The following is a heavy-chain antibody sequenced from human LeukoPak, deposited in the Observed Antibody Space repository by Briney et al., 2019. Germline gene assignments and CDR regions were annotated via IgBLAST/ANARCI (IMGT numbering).Heavy chain of an antibody. D-gene: IGHD3-10*01. CDR3: ARRSSAVGNAFDV. CDR2: IYHSGST. J-gene: IGHJ3*01. CDR1: GYSISSGYY. V-gene: IGHV4-38-2*01. Sequence: SETLSLTCAVSGYSISSGYYWGWIWQPPGKGLEWIGNIYHSGSTYYNSSLRSRLTISVDTSKNQFSLKLSSVTAADTAVYYCARRSSAVGNAFDVWGQGTMLTVS.